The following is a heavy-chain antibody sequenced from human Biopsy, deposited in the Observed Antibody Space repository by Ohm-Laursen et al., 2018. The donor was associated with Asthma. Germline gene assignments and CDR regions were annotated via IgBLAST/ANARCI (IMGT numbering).Heavy chain of an antibody. CDR3: ARCQVGYSSGWSLLLKKIYYSGMDV. CDR1: GGTFSNFA. D-gene: IGHD6-19*01. Sequence: ESSVKVSCKAPGGTFSNFAISWVRQAPGQGLEWLGGIMTVFGTTHYPQKFQGRVTITADESTSTAYMEVTSLRSEDTAIYYCARCQVGYSSGWSLLLKKIYYSGMDVWGQGTAVTVSS. CDR2: IMTVFGTT. V-gene: IGHV1-69*01. J-gene: IGHJ6*02.